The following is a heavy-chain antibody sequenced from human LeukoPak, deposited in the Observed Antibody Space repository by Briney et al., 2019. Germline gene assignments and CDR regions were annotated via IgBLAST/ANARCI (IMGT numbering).Heavy chain of an antibody. CDR3: ARDNSVRDTAWWFDP. CDR2: INPNSGGT. CDR1: AYTFTGYY. V-gene: IGHV1-2*02. J-gene: IGHJ5*02. Sequence: ASVKVSCKASAYTFTGYYIHWVRQAPGQGLEWMGWINPNSGGTNYAQKFQGRVTMTRDTSINTAFMELSRLRSDDTAVYYCARDNSVRDTAWWFDPWGQGTLVTVSS. D-gene: IGHD2-21*02.